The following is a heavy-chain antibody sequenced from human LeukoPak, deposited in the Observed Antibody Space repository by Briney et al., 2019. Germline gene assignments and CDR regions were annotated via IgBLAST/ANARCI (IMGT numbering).Heavy chain of an antibody. J-gene: IGHJ4*02. CDR2: IYSGGGT. D-gene: IGHD1-1*01. CDR1: GFIVSSNY. CDR3: ARGRNDKD. Sequence: GGPLRLSCAASGFIVSSNYMSWVRQAPGRGLEWVSFIYSGGGTYYADSVKGRFTISRDNSKNTLYLQMNSLRVEDTAVYYCARGRNDKDWGQGTLVTVSS. V-gene: IGHV3-53*01.